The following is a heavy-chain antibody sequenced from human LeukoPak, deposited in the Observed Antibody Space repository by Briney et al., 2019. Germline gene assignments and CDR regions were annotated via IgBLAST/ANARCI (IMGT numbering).Heavy chain of an antibody. J-gene: IGHJ4*02. CDR1: GFPFSSYW. V-gene: IGHV3-7*04. CDR2: IKQDGSKK. CDR3: TRVGYIDEGIDY. Sequence: PGGSLRLSCAASGFPFSSYWMTWVRQAPGKGLEWVANIKQDGSKKSYVDSVKGRFTISRDNAKNSLYLQMNSLRAEDTAMYYCTRVGYIDEGIDYWGQGTLVTVSS. D-gene: IGHD5-24*01.